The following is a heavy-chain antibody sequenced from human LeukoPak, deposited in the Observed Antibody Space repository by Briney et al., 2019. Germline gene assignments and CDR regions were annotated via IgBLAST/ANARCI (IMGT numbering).Heavy chain of an antibody. J-gene: IGHJ4*02. CDR3: ARSPGGFSNWLPDS. V-gene: IGHV5-51*01. CDR1: EYSFISYW. Sequence: GESLQISCKGSEYSFISYWIAWVRQMPGKGLEWMGIIYPSDSDTRYSPSFQGQVTISADKSINTAYLQWSSLKASDTALYYCARSPGGFSNWLPDSWGQGTLVTVSS. D-gene: IGHD3-9*01. CDR2: IYPSDSDT.